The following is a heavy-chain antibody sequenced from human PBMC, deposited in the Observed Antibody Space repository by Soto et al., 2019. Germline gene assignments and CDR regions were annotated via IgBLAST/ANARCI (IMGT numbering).Heavy chain of an antibody. CDR1: GGSISSSTYY. D-gene: IGHD3-3*01. CDR2: FFIGGNT. J-gene: IGHJ4*02. V-gene: IGHV4-39*01. Sequence: PSETLSLTCTVSGGSISSSTYYWGWMRQPPGKGLEWIASFFIGGNTYYNPSLKSRVTISVDTSKNQFSLKLTSVTAADTAVYYCVCCCTIFGVPVFYYWGQGTLVPVSS. CDR3: VCCCTIFGVPVFYY.